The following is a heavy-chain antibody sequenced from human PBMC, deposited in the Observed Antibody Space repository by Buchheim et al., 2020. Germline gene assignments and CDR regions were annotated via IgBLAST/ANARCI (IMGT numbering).Heavy chain of an antibody. V-gene: IGHV3-30*18. CDR1: GFTFSSYG. J-gene: IGHJ6*02. Sequence: QVQLVESGGGVVQPGRSLRLSCAASGFTFSSYGMHWVRQAPGKGLAWVAVISYDGSNKYYADSVKGRFTISRDNSKNTLYLQMNSLRAEDTAVYYCAKGRGYCSSTSCYEYHYGMDVWGQGTT. CDR3: AKGRGYCSSTSCYEYHYGMDV. CDR2: ISYDGSNK. D-gene: IGHD2-2*01.